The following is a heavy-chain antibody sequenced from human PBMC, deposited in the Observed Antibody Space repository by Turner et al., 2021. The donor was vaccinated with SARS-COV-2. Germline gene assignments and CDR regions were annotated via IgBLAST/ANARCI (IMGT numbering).Heavy chain of an antibody. CDR1: GYTLIELS. D-gene: IGHD3-3*01. CDR2: FDPEDVET. J-gene: IGHJ4*02. CDR3: ATVCAIFGVVHLDY. V-gene: IGHV1-24*01. Sequence: QVQLVQSGAEVKKPGASVKVSCQVSGYTLIELSMHWVRQAPGKGLEWMGGFDPEDVETIYAQKFQGRVTMTEDTSTDTAYMELSSLRSEDTAVYYCATVCAIFGVVHLDYWGQGTLVTVSS.